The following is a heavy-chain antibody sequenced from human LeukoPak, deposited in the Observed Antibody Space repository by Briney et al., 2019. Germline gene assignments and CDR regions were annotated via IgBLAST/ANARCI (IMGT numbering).Heavy chain of an antibody. J-gene: IGHJ4*02. CDR3: GRGVVRYYGSGSYSYYFDY. Sequence: GESLRLSCAASGFTFSSFWMHWVRQAPGKGLVWVSRINSDGSSTSYADSVKGRFTISRDNAKDTLYLQMNSLRAEDTAVYYCGRGVVRYYGSGSYSYYFDYWGQGTLVTVSS. CDR1: GFTFSSFW. D-gene: IGHD3-10*01. CDR2: INSDGSST. V-gene: IGHV3-74*01.